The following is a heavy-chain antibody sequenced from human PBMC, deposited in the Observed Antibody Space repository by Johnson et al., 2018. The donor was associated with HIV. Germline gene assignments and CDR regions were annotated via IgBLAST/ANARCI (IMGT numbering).Heavy chain of an antibody. CDR3: TRSKPRYYDVGPRGAFDI. CDR2: IGTAGDT. D-gene: IGHD3-22*01. J-gene: IGHJ3*02. V-gene: IGHV3-13*01. CDR1: GFTFSSYD. Sequence: VQVVESGGGLVQPGGSLRLSCAASGFTFSSYDMHWVRQATGKGLEWVSAIGTAGDTYYPGSVKGRFTISKENAKNSLYLQMNSLGAGDTAVYYCTRSKPRYYDVGPRGAFDIWGQGTVVAVSS.